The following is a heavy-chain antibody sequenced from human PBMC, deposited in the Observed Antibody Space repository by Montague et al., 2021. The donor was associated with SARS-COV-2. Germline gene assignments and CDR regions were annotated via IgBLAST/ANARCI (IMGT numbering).Heavy chain of an antibody. CDR3: AGSPPGIAAAGTVAAFDI. J-gene: IGHJ3*02. CDR2: IYYSGST. V-gene: IGHV4-39*01. D-gene: IGHD6-13*01. Sequence: SETLSLTCTVSGGSISSSSYYWGWIRQPPGKGLEWIGSIYYSGSTYYXPPLKSRVTISVDTSKNQFSLKLSSVTAADTAVYYCAGSPPGIAAAGTVAAFDIWGQGTMVTVSS. CDR1: GGSISSSSYY.